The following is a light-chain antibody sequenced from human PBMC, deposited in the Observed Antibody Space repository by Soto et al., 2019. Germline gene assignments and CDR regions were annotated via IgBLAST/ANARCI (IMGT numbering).Light chain of an antibody. CDR2: DAS. CDR1: QSVTIN. J-gene: IGKJ1*01. V-gene: IGKV3-15*01. Sequence: EIVMTQSPATLSVSPGERATLSCRASQSVTINLAWFQQKPGQAPGLLIYDASTRATGIPARFSGSGSGTEFTLTISSLQSEDFAIYYCQQYNNWPWTFGQGTKVEIK. CDR3: QQYNNWPWT.